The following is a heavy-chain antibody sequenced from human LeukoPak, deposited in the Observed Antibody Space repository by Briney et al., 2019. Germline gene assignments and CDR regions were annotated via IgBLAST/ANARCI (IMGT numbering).Heavy chain of an antibody. Sequence: GGSLRLSCAASGFTFTSYAMSWVRQAPGKGLEWVSTISASGSSTNYADSVKGRFTISRDNSKNTLSLQMNSLRADDTAVYYCAKGAYSSSPQAFDIWGQGTMVTVSS. J-gene: IGHJ3*02. CDR2: ISASGSST. D-gene: IGHD6-6*01. CDR1: GFTFTSYA. CDR3: AKGAYSSSPQAFDI. V-gene: IGHV3-23*01.